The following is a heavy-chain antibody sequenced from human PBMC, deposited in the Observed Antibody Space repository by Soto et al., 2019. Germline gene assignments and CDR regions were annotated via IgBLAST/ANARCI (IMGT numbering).Heavy chain of an antibody. J-gene: IGHJ4*01. CDR1: IFTFSAYG. Sequence: GSLSLSCAASIFTFSAYGMHWFLQAPGKGLEWVAVISHDGSDKYYADSAKGRLTVSRDNARNTLFLQMNSLRAEDTAVSYCAKDLLSSVCYYLENWGQGPMVTVSS. CDR3: AKDLLSSVCYYLEN. D-gene: IGHD3-10*01. V-gene: IGHV3-30*18. CDR2: ISHDGSDK.